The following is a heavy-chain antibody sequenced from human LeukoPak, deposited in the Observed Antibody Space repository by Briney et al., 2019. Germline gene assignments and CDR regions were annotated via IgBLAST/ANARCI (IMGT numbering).Heavy chain of an antibody. CDR3: ARERIKGATVTVDY. V-gene: IGHV3-53*01. CDR2: IYSGGST. J-gene: IGHJ4*02. Sequence: GGSLRLSCAASGFTVSSNYMSWVRQAPGKGLEWVSVIYSGGSTYYADSVMGRFTISRDNSKNTLYLQMNSLRAEDTAVYYCARERIKGATVTVDYWGQGTLVTVSS. D-gene: IGHD4-17*01. CDR1: GFTVSSNY.